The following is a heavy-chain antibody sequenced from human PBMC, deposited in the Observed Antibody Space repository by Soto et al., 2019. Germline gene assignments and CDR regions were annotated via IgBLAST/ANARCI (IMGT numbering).Heavy chain of an antibody. J-gene: IGHJ3*02. CDR1: GFTFSDYA. V-gene: IGHV3-30*03. CDR3: ARGHEFGGNSDAYDI. CDR2: VSHDGRNT. Sequence: PGGSLRLSCAASGFTFSDYAMHWVRQAPGKGLEWVAVVSHDGRNTHYADSVKGRFTISRDSSKNTVSLEMTSLRAEDTAVYYCARGHEFGGNSDAYDIWGQGTMVTVSS. D-gene: IGHD2-21*02.